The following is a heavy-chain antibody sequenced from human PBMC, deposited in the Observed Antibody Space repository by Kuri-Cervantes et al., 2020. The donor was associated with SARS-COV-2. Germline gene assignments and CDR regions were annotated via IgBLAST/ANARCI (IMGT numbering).Heavy chain of an antibody. CDR1: GYTFTGYY. J-gene: IGHJ6*02. D-gene: IGHD2-2*01. CDR2: INPNSGGT. CDR3: ARGDVVVPAAIRSLVWCGMDV. Sequence: ASVTVSCKASGYTFTGYYMHWVRQAPGQGLEWMGWINPNSGGTNYAQKFQGWVTMTRDTSISTAYMELRGLRSDDTAVYYCARGDVVVPAAIRSLVWCGMDVWGQGTTVTVSS. V-gene: IGHV1-2*04.